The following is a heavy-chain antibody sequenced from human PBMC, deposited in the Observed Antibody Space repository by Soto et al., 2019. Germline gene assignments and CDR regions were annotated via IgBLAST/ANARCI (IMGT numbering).Heavy chain of an antibody. CDR2: INPNSGGT. Sequence: ASVKVSCKASGYTFTGYHMHWVRQAPGQGLEWMGWINPNSGGTNYAQKFQGRVTMTRDTSISTAYMEVSRLRSDDTAVYYCARDIRVRRRSGTRCAVADCAYWGLGNLVAVPS. CDR1: GYTFTGYH. J-gene: IGHJ4*02. CDR3: ARDIRVRRRSGTRCAVADCAY. V-gene: IGHV1-2*02. D-gene: IGHD2-2*01.